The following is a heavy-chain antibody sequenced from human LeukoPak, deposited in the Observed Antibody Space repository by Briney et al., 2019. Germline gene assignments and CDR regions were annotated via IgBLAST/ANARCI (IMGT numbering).Heavy chain of an antibody. Sequence: PGGSLRLSCAASGFTVSSNYMSWVRQAPGKGLEWVSVIYSGGSTYYADSVKGRFTISRDNSKNTLYLQMNSLRAEDTAVYYCAKVHCISTNCNHIWTYFDYWGQGTLVTVSS. J-gene: IGHJ4*02. CDR3: AKVHCISTNCNHIWTYFDY. D-gene: IGHD2-2*01. CDR2: IYSGGST. V-gene: IGHV3-53*01. CDR1: GFTVSSNY.